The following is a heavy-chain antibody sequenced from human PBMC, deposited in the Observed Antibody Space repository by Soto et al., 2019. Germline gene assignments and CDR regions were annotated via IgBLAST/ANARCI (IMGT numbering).Heavy chain of an antibody. D-gene: IGHD1-7*01. Sequence: QVQLVQSGAEVKTPGSSVKFSCKASGGTLSTYAFHWVRQAPGQGLEWMGGRIPIFGGANYAQRFQGRVTITADEATGTLYMELSSLRPEDSAIYFCARGRDWNFSGAAGPFDYWGQGTLVTVSS. CDR1: GGTLSTYA. CDR2: RIPIFGGA. J-gene: IGHJ4*02. V-gene: IGHV1-69*01. CDR3: ARGRDWNFSGAAGPFDY.